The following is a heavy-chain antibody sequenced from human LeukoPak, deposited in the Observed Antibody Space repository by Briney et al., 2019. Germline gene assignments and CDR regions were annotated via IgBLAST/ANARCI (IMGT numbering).Heavy chain of an antibody. Sequence: LVKVSCKASGYTFTSYYMHWVRQAPGQGLEWMGRIIPILGIANYAQKFQGRVTITADKSTSTAYMELSSLRSEDTAVYYCAREVSHYDSSGYFDYWGQGTLVTVSS. J-gene: IGHJ4*02. CDR3: AREVSHYDSSGYFDY. CDR2: IIPILGIA. V-gene: IGHV1-69*04. CDR1: GYTFTSYY. D-gene: IGHD3-22*01.